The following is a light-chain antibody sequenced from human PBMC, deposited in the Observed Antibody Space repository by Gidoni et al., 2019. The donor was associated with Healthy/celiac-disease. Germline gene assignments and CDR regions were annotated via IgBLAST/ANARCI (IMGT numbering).Light chain of an antibody. CDR1: SSDVGGYHY. Sequence: QSALTQPRSVSGSPGQSVTISCTGTSSDVGGYHYVSWYQQLPGKAPRLMIYDVSTRPSGVPDRFSGSKSGNTASLTISGLQAEDEADYYCCSYAGSYTFVVFGGGTKLTVL. J-gene: IGLJ2*01. V-gene: IGLV2-11*01. CDR3: CSYAGSYTFVV. CDR2: DVS.